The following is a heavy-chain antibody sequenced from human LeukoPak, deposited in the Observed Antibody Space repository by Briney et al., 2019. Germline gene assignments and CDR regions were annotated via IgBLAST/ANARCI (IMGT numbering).Heavy chain of an antibody. CDR2: IYYSGST. V-gene: IGHV4-39*07. D-gene: IGHD6-19*01. Sequence: SETLSLTCTVSGGSISSSSYYWGWIRQPPGKGLEWIGSIYYSGSTNYNPSLKSRVTISVDTSKNQFSLKLSSVTAADTAVYYCARDEGFGAVAVDYWGQGTLVTVSS. J-gene: IGHJ4*02. CDR3: ARDEGFGAVAVDY. CDR1: GGSISSSSYY.